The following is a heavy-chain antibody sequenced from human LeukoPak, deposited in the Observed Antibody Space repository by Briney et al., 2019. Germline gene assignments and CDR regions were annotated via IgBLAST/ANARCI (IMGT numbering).Heavy chain of an antibody. Sequence: GRSLRLSCAASGFTFSSYAMHWVRQAPGKGLEWVSGISWNSGSIGYADSVKGRFTISRDNAKNSLYLQMNSLRAEDTALYYCAKVYSSSWYDAFDIWGQGTMVTVSS. CDR1: GFTFSSYA. V-gene: IGHV3-9*01. D-gene: IGHD6-13*01. CDR3: AKVYSSSWYDAFDI. J-gene: IGHJ3*02. CDR2: ISWNSGSI.